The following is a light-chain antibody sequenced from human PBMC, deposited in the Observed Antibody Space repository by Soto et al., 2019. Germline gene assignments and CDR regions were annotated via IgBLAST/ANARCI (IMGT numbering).Light chain of an antibody. V-gene: IGKV3D-15*01. CDR1: QYINTR. J-gene: IGKJ1*01. Sequence: EIVLTQSPATLSSFPGDRVTLSCRASQYINTRLAWYQHRPGQAPRLLIYQTSIRAAGIPARFSGSGSGTDFTLTITSLQSEDFGVYYCHQHNNWWTFGQGTKVDIK. CDR2: QTS. CDR3: HQHNNWWT.